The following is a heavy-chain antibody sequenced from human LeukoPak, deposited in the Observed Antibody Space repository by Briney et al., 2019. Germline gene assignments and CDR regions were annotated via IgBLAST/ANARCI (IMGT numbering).Heavy chain of an antibody. V-gene: IGHV4-34*01. D-gene: IGHD3-10*01. J-gene: IGHJ4*02. Sequence: SETLSLTCAVYGGSFGGYYWSWIRQPPGKGLEWIGEINHSGSTNYNPSLKSRVTISVDTSKNQFSLKLSSVTAADTAVYYCARGRAQYYGSGSYYTSRSSPFDYWGQGTLVTVSS. CDR2: INHSGST. CDR3: ARGRAQYYGSGSYYTSRSSPFDY. CDR1: GGSFGGYY.